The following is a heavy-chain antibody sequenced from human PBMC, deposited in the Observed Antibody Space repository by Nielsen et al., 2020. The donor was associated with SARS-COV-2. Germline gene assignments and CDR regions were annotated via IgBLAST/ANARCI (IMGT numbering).Heavy chain of an antibody. D-gene: IGHD4-11*01. CDR2: INTNTGNP. J-gene: IGHJ4*02. Sequence: WVRQAPGQGLEWMGWINTNTGNPTDAQGFTGRFVFSLDTSVSTAYLQICSLKAEDTAVYYCARDVPTADYWGQGTLVTVSS. CDR3: ARDVPTADY. V-gene: IGHV7-4-1*01.